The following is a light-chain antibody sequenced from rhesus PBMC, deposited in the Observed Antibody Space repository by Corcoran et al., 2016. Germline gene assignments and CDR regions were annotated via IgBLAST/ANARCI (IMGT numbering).Light chain of an antibody. CDR3: LQHNSYPPT. V-gene: IGKV1-28*03. J-gene: IGKJ1*01. CDR1: QGISSY. Sequence: DIQMTQSPSSLSASVGDTVTITCRASQGISSYLNWFQQKPGKAPKLLIYDASSLERGVPSRFSGSGSGTDFTLTISSLQPEDFAAYYCLQHNSYPPTFGQGTKVEIK. CDR2: DAS.